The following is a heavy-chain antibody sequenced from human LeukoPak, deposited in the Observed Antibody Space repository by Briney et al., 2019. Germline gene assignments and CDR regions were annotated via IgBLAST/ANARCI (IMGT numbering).Heavy chain of an antibody. D-gene: IGHD3-10*01. J-gene: IGHJ5*02. CDR2: ISYDGGNK. V-gene: IGHV3-30*18. CDR3: AKDFYGSGIHWFDP. CDR1: GFTFSSYG. Sequence: GGSLRLSCAASGFTFSSYGMHWVRQAPGKGLEWVVVISYDGGNKYYADSVKGRFTISRDNSKNTLYLQMNSLRAEDTAVYYCAKDFYGSGIHWFDPWGQGTLVTVSS.